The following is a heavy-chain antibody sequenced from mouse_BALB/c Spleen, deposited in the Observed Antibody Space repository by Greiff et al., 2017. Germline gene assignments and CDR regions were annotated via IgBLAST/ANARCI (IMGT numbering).Heavy chain of an antibody. CDR1: GFNIKDTY. Sequence: VQLQQAGAELVKPGASVKLSCTASGFNIKDTYMHWVKQRPEQGLEWIGRIDPANGNTKYDPKFQGKATITADTSSNTAYLQLSSLTSEDTAVYYCARGLYYRYDVVRLDYWGQGTSVTVSS. CDR2: IDPANGNT. V-gene: IGHV14-3*02. D-gene: IGHD2-14*01. J-gene: IGHJ4*01. CDR3: ARGLYYRYDVVRLDY.